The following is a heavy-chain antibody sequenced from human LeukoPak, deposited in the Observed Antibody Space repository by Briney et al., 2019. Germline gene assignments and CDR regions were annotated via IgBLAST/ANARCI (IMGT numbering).Heavy chain of an antibody. CDR3: ARDLISLEMATIENDY. CDR1: GYTFTSYY. J-gene: IGHJ4*02. CDR2: INPSGGDT. Sequence: LRASVKVSCKASGYTFTSYYMHWVRQAPGQGLEWMGVINPSGGDTKYAQRFQGRVTMTRDMFTSTVYMDLSSLRSKDTAMYYCARDLISLEMATIENDYWGQGTLVTVSS. V-gene: IGHV1-46*01. D-gene: IGHD5-24*01.